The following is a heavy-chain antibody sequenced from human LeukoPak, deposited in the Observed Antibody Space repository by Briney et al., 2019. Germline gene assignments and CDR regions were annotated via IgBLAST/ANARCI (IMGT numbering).Heavy chain of an antibody. CDR2: INPNSGGT. V-gene: IGHV1-2*02. D-gene: IGHD6-6*01. J-gene: IGHJ3*02. Sequence: ASVKVSCKASGYTFTGYYMHWVRQAPGQGLEWMGWINPNSGGTNYAQKFQGRVTMTRDTSISTAYMELSRLRSDDTAVYYCARVQAQSQSSVGAFDIWGQGTMVTVSS. CDR3: ARVQAQSQSSVGAFDI. CDR1: GYTFTGYY.